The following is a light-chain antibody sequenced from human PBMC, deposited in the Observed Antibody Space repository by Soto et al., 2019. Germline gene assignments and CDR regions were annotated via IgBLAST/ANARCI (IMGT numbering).Light chain of an antibody. Sequence: DIQMTQSPATLSASVGDRVTITCRASQSISTWLAWYQQKSGRAPKLLVYDASSLQSGGPSRFRGSGSGTDFTLTISSLQTDDFAPAYYQQYSSSPSTFGQVTKLESK. V-gene: IGKV1-5*01. CDR2: DAS. CDR3: QQYSSSPST. CDR1: QSISTW. J-gene: IGKJ2*01.